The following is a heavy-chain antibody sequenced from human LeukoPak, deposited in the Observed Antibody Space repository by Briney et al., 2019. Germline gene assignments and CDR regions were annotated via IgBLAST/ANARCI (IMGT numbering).Heavy chain of an antibody. D-gene: IGHD3-3*01. CDR1: GGTFSSYA. CDR3: ARVRPLYYDFWSGSPKSLSQNWFDP. CDR2: IIPILGIA. J-gene: IGHJ5*02. V-gene: IGHV1-69*04. Sequence: GASVKVSCKASGGTFSSYAISWVRQAPGQGLEWMGRIIPILGIANYAQKFQGRVTITADKSTSTAYMELSSLRSEDTAVYYCARVRPLYYDFWSGSPKSLSQNWFDPWGQGTLVTVSS.